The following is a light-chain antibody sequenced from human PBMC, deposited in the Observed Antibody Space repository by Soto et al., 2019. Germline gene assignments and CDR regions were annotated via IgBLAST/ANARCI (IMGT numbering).Light chain of an antibody. J-gene: IGLJ3*02. Sequence: QSVLTQPPSVSAAPGQKVTISCSGSSSNIGNNYVSWYQQLPGTAPKLLIYENNKRPSGIPDRFSGSKSGTSATLGITGLQTGDEADYYCGTWDSSLSAGPVFGGGTQLT. CDR1: SSNIGNNY. CDR3: GTWDSSLSAGPV. CDR2: ENN. V-gene: IGLV1-51*02.